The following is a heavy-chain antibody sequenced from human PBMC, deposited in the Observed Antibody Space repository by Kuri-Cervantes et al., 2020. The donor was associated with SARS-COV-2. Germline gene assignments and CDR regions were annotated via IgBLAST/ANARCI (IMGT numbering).Heavy chain of an antibody. CDR3: ARELGLTTVNWFDP. J-gene: IGHJ5*02. V-gene: IGHV4-59*01. D-gene: IGHD4-17*01. Sequence: ESLKISCTVSGGSISSDYWSWIRQPPGKGLEWIGYIYYSGSTNYNPSLKSRVTISVDTSKNQFSLKLSSVTAADTAVYYCARELGLTTVNWFDPWGQGTLVTVSS. CDR1: GGSISSDY. CDR2: IYYSGST.